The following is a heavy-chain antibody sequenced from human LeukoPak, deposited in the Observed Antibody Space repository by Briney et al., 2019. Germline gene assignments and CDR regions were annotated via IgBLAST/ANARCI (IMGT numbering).Heavy chain of an antibody. CDR1: GFTFSGSA. CDR3: TTKGMDIVVVPAASPVWNMDV. D-gene: IGHD2-2*03. Sequence: GGSLRLSCAASGFTFSGSAMHWVRQASGKGLEWVGRIRSKANSYATAYAASVKGRFTISRDDSKNTAYLQVNSMKTEDTAVYYCTTKGMDIVVVPAASPVWNMDVWGKGTTVTVSS. J-gene: IGHJ6*03. CDR2: IRSKANSYAT. V-gene: IGHV3-73*01.